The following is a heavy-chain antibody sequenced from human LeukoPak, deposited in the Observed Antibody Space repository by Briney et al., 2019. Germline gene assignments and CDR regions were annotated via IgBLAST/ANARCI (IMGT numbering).Heavy chain of an antibody. J-gene: IGHJ6*02. CDR3: ARFVVVPADHSDYYGMDV. V-gene: IGHV4-31*03. CDR2: IFYSGTT. CDR1: GGPISHVGYY. D-gene: IGHD2-2*01. Sequence: SQTLSLTCTVSGGPISHVGYYWIWIRQHPGNGLEWIGKIFYSGTTHYNPSLTSRVSISIDTSKNQFSLRLNSVTAADTAVYYCARFVVVPADHSDYYGMDVWGQGTTVTVSS.